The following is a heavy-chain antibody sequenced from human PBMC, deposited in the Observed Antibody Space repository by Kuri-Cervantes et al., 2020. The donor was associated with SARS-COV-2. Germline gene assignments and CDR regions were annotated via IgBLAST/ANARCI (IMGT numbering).Heavy chain of an antibody. CDR2: ISYDGSNK. J-gene: IGHJ5*02. CDR1: GFTFSSYA. CDR3: ARVSGLYIAVAGATYNWFDP. V-gene: IGHV3-30-3*01. Sequence: GGSLRLSCAASGFTFSSYAMHWVRQAPGKGLEWVAVISYDGSNKYYADSVKGRFTISRDNSKNTLYLQMNSLRAEDTAVYYCARVSGLYIAVAGATYNWFDPWGQRTLVTVSS. D-gene: IGHD6-19*01.